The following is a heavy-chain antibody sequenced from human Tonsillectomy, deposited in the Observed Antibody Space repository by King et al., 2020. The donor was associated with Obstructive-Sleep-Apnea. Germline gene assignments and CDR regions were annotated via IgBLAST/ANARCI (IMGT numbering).Heavy chain of an antibody. CDR2: MNPNSGNT. CDR3: ARGQTGCDY. CDR1: GYTFNTYD. D-gene: IGHD1-14*01. J-gene: IGHJ4*02. Sequence: QVQLVQSGAEVKEPGASVKVSCKASGYTFNTYDINWVRQAPGQGLEWMGWMNPNSGNTGYAQKFKGRVTLARRTSITTAYMGLSSLGSEDTAVYYCARGQTGCDYWGQGTLVTVSS. V-gene: IGHV1-8*01.